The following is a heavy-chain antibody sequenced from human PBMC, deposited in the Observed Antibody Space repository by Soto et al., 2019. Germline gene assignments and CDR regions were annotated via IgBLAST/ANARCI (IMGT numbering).Heavy chain of an antibody. D-gene: IGHD3-10*01. CDR1: GFTFSSYA. V-gene: IGHV3-23*01. CDR2: ISGSGGST. Sequence: GGSLRLSCAASGFTFSSYAMSWVRQAPGKGLEWVSAISGSGGSTYYADSVKGRFTISRDNSKNTLYLQMNSLRAEDTAVYYCAKAMFSGSYYKVPFDYWGQGTLVTVSS. J-gene: IGHJ4*02. CDR3: AKAMFSGSYYKVPFDY.